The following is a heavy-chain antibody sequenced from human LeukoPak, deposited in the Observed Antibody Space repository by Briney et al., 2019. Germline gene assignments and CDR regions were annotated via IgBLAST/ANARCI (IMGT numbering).Heavy chain of an antibody. CDR2: INHSGST. J-gene: IGHJ4*02. V-gene: IGHV4-34*01. CDR3: ARDGGTRGLDY. D-gene: IGHD1-14*01. Sequence: SETLSLTCAVYGGSFSGYYWSWIRQPPGKGLEWIGEINHSGSTNCNPSLKSRVTISVDRSKNQFSLKLSSVTAADTAVYYCARDGGTRGLDYWGQGTLVTVSS. CDR1: GGSFSGYY.